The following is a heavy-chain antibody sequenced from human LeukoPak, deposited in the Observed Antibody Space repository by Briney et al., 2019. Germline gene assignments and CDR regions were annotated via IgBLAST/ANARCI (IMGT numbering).Heavy chain of an antibody. D-gene: IGHD3-3*01. J-gene: IGHJ6*03. CDR3: ARGPYDFWSGYSYYYYYYMDV. Sequence: GGSLRLSCAASGFTFSSYGMHWVRQAPGKGLEWVAVISYDGSNKYYADSVKGRLTISRDNSKNTLYLQMNSLRAEDTAVYYCARGPYDFWSGYSYYYYYYMDVWGKGTTVTVSS. V-gene: IGHV3-30*03. CDR2: ISYDGSNK. CDR1: GFTFSSYG.